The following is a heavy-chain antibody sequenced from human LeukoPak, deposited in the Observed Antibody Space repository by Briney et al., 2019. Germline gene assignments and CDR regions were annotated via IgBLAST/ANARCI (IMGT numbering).Heavy chain of an antibody. J-gene: IGHJ5*01. CDR3: AKGPREYCSSTSCPNWFDS. D-gene: IGHD2-2*01. CDR2: ISASGGTT. Sequence: GGSLRLSRAASGFTFNNYAMSWVRQAPGKGLEWVSAISASGGTTYYADSVKGRFTISRDNSENTLFLQMNSLRAEDTAVYYCAKGPREYCSSTSCPNWFDSWGQGTLVTVSS. V-gene: IGHV3-23*01. CDR1: GFTFNNYA.